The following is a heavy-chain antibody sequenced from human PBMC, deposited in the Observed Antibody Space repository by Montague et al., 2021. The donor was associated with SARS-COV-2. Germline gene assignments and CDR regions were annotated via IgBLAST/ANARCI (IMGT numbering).Heavy chain of an antibody. CDR1: GFSLSTSGVG. D-gene: IGHD4-17*01. Sequence: PALVKPTQTLTLTCTFSGFSLSTSGVGVCWIRQPPGKALEWLALIDWDDDKLYSPSLKSRLTITKDTSKNQVVLTVTNMDPVDTATYYCAHHGVAYFYNGMDVWGQGTTVTVSS. CDR3: AHHGVAYFYNGMDV. CDR2: IDWDDDK. J-gene: IGHJ6*02. V-gene: IGHV2-5*02.